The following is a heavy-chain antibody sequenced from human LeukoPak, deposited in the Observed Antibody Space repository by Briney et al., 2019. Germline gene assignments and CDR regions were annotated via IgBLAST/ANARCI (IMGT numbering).Heavy chain of an antibody. J-gene: IGHJ4*02. Sequence: ASVKVSCKASGYTFTGYYMHWVRQAPGQGLEWMGWINPNSGGTNYAQKFQGRVSMTRDTSISTAYMELSRLRSDDMAVYYCAREMDDILTGYYLHFDYWGQGTLVTVSS. CDR1: GYTFTGYY. CDR3: AREMDDILTGYYLHFDY. V-gene: IGHV1-2*02. CDR2: INPNSGGT. D-gene: IGHD3-9*01.